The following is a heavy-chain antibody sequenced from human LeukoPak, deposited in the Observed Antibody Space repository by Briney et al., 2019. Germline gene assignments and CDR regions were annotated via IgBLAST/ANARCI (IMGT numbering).Heavy chain of an antibody. CDR2: IYTTGGK. CDR3: ADSNYWYPVDY. Sequence: PGGSLRLSCAASEFTVSSNYMSWVRQAPGKGLEWVSIIYTTGGKYYADSVKGRFTISRDNSKNTLYLQMNSLRAEDTAVYYCADSNYWYPVDYWGQGTLVTVSS. D-gene: IGHD4-11*01. CDR1: EFTVSSNY. J-gene: IGHJ4*02. V-gene: IGHV3-66*01.